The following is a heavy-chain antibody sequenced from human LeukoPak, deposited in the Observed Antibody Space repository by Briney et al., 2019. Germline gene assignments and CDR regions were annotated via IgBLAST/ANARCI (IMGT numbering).Heavy chain of an antibody. CDR3: ARGPLTSLYSGSSGGDY. CDR1: GYTFTSYG. J-gene: IGHJ4*02. D-gene: IGHD1-26*01. CDR2: ISAYNGNT. Sequence: ASVKVSCKASGYTFTSYGISWVRQAPGQGLEWMGWISAYNGNTNYAQELQGRVTMTTDTSTSTAYMELRSLRSDDTAVYYCARGPLTSLYSGSSGGDYWGQGTLVTVSS. V-gene: IGHV1-18*01.